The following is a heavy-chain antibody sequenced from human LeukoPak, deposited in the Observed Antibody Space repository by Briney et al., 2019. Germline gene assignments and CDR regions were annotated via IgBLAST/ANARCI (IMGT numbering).Heavy chain of an antibody. CDR1: GGTFSSYA. V-gene: IGHV1-69*01. J-gene: IGHJ4*02. CDR3: ARSQGEGGYSSSWYVDY. CDR2: IFPIFGTA. D-gene: IGHD6-13*01. Sequence: SVKVSCKASGGTFSSYAISWVRQAPGQGLEWMGGIFPIFGTANYAQKFQGRVTITADESTSTAYMELSSLRSEDTAVYYCARSQGEGGYSSSWYVDYWGQGTLVTVSS.